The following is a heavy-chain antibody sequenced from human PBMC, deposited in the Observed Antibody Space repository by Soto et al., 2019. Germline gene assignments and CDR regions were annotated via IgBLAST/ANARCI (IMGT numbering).Heavy chain of an antibody. CDR1: GGSISSGDYY. Sequence: SETLSLTCTVSGGSISSGDYYWSWIRQPPGKGLEWIGYIYYSGSTYYNPSLKSRVTISVDTSKNQFSLKLSSVTAADTAVYYCARAVFCSGGSCYLAHYYYYYGMDVWGQGTRVTVSS. J-gene: IGHJ6*02. CDR3: ARAVFCSGGSCYLAHYYYYYGMDV. V-gene: IGHV4-30-4*01. CDR2: IYYSGST. D-gene: IGHD2-15*01.